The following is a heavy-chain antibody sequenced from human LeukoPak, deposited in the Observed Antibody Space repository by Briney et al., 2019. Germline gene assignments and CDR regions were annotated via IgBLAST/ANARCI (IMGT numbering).Heavy chain of an antibody. CDR1: GFTVGHNY. D-gene: IGHD2-15*01. Sequence: GGSLRLSCAASGFTVGHNYMTWVRQAPGKGLEWVSIIYSGGSTYYADSVKGRFTISRDNSKSTLYLQMNSLRVEDTAVYYCGILPGSGHWGQGTLVTVSS. J-gene: IGHJ1*01. V-gene: IGHV3-53*01. CDR3: GILPGSGH. CDR2: IYSGGST.